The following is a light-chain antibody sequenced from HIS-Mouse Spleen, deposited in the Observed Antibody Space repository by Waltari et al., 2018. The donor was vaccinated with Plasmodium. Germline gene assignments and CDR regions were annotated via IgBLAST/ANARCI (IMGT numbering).Light chain of an antibody. CDR2: EVS. V-gene: IGLV2-14*01. Sequence: QSALTQPASVSGSPGQSITISCTGTSSAVGGYNYVSCYQQHPGKAPTHMIYEVSNRPAGVSNRFSGAKAGNTASLTISGLQAEDEADYYCSSYTSSSTLNYVFGTGTKVTVL. CDR3: SSYTSSSTLNYV. CDR1: SSAVGGYNY. J-gene: IGLJ1*01.